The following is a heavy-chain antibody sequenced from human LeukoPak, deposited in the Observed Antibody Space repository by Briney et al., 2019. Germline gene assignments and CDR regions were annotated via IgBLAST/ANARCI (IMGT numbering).Heavy chain of an antibody. J-gene: IGHJ4*02. CDR3: AKRGYYYESSGYYYFDY. V-gene: IGHV3-23*01. CDR2: ISGSGGSI. D-gene: IGHD3-22*01. Sequence: PGGSQRLSCAASGFTFSSYAMNWVRQAPGKGLEWVSTISGSGGSIYYADSVRGRFTISRDNSKNTLYLQMNSLRAEDTAVYYCAKRGYYYESSGYYYFDYLGQGTLVTVSS. CDR1: GFTFSSYA.